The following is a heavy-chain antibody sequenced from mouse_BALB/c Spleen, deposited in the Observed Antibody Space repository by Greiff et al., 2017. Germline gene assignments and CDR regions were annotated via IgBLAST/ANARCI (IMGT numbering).Heavy chain of an antibody. V-gene: IGHV1-80*01. D-gene: IGHD1-1*01. J-gene: IGHJ2*01. CDR3: ARTYGSSYDYFDY. CDR1: GYAFSSYW. CDR2: IYPGDGDT. Sequence: QVQLQQSGAELVRPGSSVKISCKASGYAFSSYWMNWVKQRPGQGLEWIGQIYPGDGDTNYNGKFKGKATLTADKSSSTAYMQLSSLTSEDSAVYFCARTYGSSYDYFDYWGQGTTLTVSS.